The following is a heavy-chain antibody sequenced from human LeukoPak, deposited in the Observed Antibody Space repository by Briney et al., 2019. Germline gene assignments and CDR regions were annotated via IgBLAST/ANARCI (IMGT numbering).Heavy chain of an antibody. CDR2: IKEDGSEK. Sequence: PGGSLRLSCEASGFTFILYWMTWVCQAPGKGLEWVANIKEDGSEKNYVDSVKGRFTISRDNAKNSLYLQVNSLRADDTAVYYCARDRGYLVFDYWGQGTLVTVSS. V-gene: IGHV3-7*01. CDR3: ARDRGYLVFDY. D-gene: IGHD5-12*01. CDR1: GFTFILYW. J-gene: IGHJ4*02.